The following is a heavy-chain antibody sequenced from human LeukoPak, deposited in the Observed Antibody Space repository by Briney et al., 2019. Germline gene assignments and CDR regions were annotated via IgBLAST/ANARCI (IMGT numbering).Heavy chain of an antibody. CDR2: IKSKTDGGTT. CDR1: GFTFSNAW. D-gene: IGHD3-9*01. Sequence: PGGSLRLSCAASGFTFSNAWMSWVRQAPGKGLEWVGRIKSKTDGGTTDYAAPVKGRFTISRDDSKNTLYLQMNSLKTEDTAVYYCTTDPIGVLRYFDWLSPFDYWGQGTLVTVSP. J-gene: IGHJ4*02. CDR3: TTDPIGVLRYFDWLSPFDY. V-gene: IGHV3-15*01.